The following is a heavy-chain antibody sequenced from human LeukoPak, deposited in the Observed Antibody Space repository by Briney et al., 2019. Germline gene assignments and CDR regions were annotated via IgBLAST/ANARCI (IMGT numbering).Heavy chain of an antibody. CDR3: ASRPIGYCSGGSCYSVGAFDI. J-gene: IGHJ3*02. Sequence: ASVKVSCKASGYTFTGYYMHWVRQAPGQGLEWMGWINPNSSGTNYAQKFQGRVTMTRDTSISTAYMELSRLRSDDTAVYYCASRPIGYCSGGSCYSVGAFDIWGQGTMVTVSS. CDR1: GYTFTGYY. CDR2: INPNSSGT. V-gene: IGHV1-2*02. D-gene: IGHD2-15*01.